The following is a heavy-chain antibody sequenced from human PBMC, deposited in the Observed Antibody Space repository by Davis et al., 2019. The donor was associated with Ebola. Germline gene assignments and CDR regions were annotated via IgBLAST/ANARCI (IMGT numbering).Heavy chain of an antibody. CDR3: TTFWASGQGGV. V-gene: IGHV3-15*07. Sequence: PGGSLRLSCAASGFTFSAAWMNWVRQAPGKGLEWVGRLNSKTNGGTTDYAAPVKGRFTISSDDSKSMLFLQMNSLKTEDTAVYYCTTFWASGQGGVWGQGTTVTVSS. CDR2: LNSKTNGGTT. D-gene: IGHD3-16*01. CDR1: GFTFSAAW. J-gene: IGHJ6*02.